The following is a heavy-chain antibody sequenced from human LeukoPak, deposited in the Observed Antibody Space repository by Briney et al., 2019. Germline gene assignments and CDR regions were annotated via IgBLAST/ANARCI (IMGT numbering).Heavy chain of an antibody. CDR3: ARDKSTSCYYFDY. CDR1: GFTFSSHG. D-gene: IGHD2-2*01. V-gene: IGHV3-33*08. J-gene: IGHJ4*02. Sequence: PGGSLRLSCEASGFTFSSHGTHWVRQAPGKGLEWVAVIWYDGSYKYYADSVKGRFTISRDNSNSTLYLQMNSLRAEDTAVYYCARDKSTSCYYFDYWGQGTLVTVSS. CDR2: IWYDGSYK.